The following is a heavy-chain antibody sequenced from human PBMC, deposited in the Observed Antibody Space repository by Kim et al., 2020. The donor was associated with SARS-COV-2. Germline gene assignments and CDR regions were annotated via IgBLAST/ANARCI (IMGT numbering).Heavy chain of an antibody. CDR2: INHSGST. D-gene: IGHD3-10*01. CDR3: ASAYYGSGSYYSYPAY. Sequence: SETLSLTCAVYGGSFSGYYWSWIRQPPGKGLEWIGEINHSGSTNYNPSLKSRVTISVDTSKNQFSLKLSSVTAADTAVYYCASAYYGSGSYYSYPAYWG. J-gene: IGHJ4*01. V-gene: IGHV4-34*01. CDR1: GGSFSGYY.